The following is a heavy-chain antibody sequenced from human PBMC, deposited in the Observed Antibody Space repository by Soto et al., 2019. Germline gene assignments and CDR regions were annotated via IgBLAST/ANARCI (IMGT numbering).Heavy chain of an antibody. CDR3: ARDSPIGSTFSGYDAIDS. J-gene: IGHJ4*02. D-gene: IGHD5-12*01. CDR1: GYTFTSYG. CDR2: TIPLLNVA. V-gene: IGHV1-69*04. Sequence: VKVSCKASGYTFTSYGISWVRQAPGQGLEWMGRTIPLLNVADYAQDFQGRLTITADKSTSTTYMELTSLTSKDTAVYYCARDSPIGSTFSGYDAIDSWGQGTLVTVSS.